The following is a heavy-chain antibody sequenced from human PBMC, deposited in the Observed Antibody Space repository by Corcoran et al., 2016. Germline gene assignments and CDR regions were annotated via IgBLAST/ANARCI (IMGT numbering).Heavy chain of an antibody. V-gene: IGHV3-48*02. CDR2: ISSSSSTI. CDR1: GFPFSSYS. D-gene: IGHD2-2*01. J-gene: IGHJ5*02. Sequence: EVQLVESGGGLVQPGGSLRLSCAASGFPFSSYSMNWVRQAPGKGLEWVSYISSSSSTIYYADSVKGRFTISRDNAKNSLYLQMNSLRDEDTAVYYCARGRYCSSTSCYGVAWFDPWGQGTLVTVSS. CDR3: ARGRYCSSTSCYGVAWFDP.